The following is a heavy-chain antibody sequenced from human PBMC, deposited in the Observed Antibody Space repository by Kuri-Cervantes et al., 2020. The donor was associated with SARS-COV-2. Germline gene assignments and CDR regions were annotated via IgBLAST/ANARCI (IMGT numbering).Heavy chain of an antibody. Sequence: SETLSLTCVVSGASITSGGYSWSWVRQPPGEGLEWIGFIYPGGSTSYNPSLPSRVTISMDGSENQFSLRLTSVTAADTAVYYCARVLDFDHHGFDVWGQGTLVTVSS. D-gene: IGHD3-9*01. CDR2: IYPGGST. V-gene: IGHV4-30-2*01. CDR3: ARVLDFDHHGFDV. CDR1: GASITSGGYS. J-gene: IGHJ3*01.